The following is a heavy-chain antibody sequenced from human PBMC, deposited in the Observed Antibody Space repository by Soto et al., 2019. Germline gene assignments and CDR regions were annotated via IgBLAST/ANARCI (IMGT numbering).Heavy chain of an antibody. Sequence: QVQLQESGQGLVMPSETLSLTCTVSGDSISGSPYFWGWIRQPPGKRLEWIGSIFYDGYTLYTPSLKSRATISVDTSKNQFSLKLNSVAAADTAIYFCARLQAAVPHYWGQGILVTVSS. V-gene: IGHV4-39*01. CDR3: ARLQAAVPHY. J-gene: IGHJ4*02. CDR1: GDSISGSPYF. CDR2: IFYDGYT. D-gene: IGHD6-13*01.